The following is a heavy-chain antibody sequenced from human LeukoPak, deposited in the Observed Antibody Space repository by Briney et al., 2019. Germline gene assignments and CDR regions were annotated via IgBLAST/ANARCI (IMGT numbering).Heavy chain of an antibody. V-gene: IGHV3-33*06. D-gene: IGHD4-17*01. CDR3: AKGGHGDYYLDY. CDR1: GFTFSNYG. J-gene: IGHJ4*02. CDR2: IWYDGSNK. Sequence: GGSLRLSCAASGFTFSNYGMNSVRQAPGKGLEWVAVIWYDGSNKYYADSVKGRFTISRDNSKNTLYLQMNSLRAEDTAVYYCAKGGHGDYYLDYWGQGTLVTVSS.